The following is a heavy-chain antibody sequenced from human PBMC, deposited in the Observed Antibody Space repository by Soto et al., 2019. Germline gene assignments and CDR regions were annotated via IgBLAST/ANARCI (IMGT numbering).Heavy chain of an antibody. CDR3: ARGRYGDPFDD. D-gene: IGHD4-17*01. CDR1: GGSFSGYY. J-gene: IGHJ4*02. Sequence: QVQLQQWGAGLLKPSETLSLTCAVYGGSFSGYYWSCIRQTPGKGLEWIGEINHSGSTNYNPSLKSRVTISVDTSKNQFSLKLSSVTAAETAVYYCARGRYGDPFDDWGQGTLVTVSS. V-gene: IGHV4-34*01. CDR2: INHSGST.